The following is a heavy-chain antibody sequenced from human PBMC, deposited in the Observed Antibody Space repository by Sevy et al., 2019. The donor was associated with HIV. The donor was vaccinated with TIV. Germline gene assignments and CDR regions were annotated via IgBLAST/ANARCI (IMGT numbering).Heavy chain of an antibody. CDR2: FIPISGTA. J-gene: IGHJ4*02. CDR1: GGTVSSYA. Sequence: ASVKVSCKASGGTVSSYAISWVRQAPGQGLEWMGRFIPISGTANYAQKFQGRVTITADESTSTVYMDLSRLKSEDLAVYYCASEPHYDILTGYYTLDYWGQGTLVTVSS. D-gene: IGHD3-9*01. V-gene: IGHV1-69*13. CDR3: ASEPHYDILTGYYTLDY.